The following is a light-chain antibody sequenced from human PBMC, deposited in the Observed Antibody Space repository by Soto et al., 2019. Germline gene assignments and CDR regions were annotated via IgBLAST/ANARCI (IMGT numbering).Light chain of an antibody. CDR1: SSNIGAGYD. CDR3: QSYDRSLSKV. V-gene: IGLV1-40*01. CDR2: GNS. Sequence: VLTQPPSVSGAPGQRVTISCTGSSSNIGAGYDVHWYQQLPGTAPKLLIYGNSNRPSGVPDRFSGSKSGTSASLAITGLQAEDEADYYCQSYDRSLSKVFGTWTKVTVL. J-gene: IGLJ1*01.